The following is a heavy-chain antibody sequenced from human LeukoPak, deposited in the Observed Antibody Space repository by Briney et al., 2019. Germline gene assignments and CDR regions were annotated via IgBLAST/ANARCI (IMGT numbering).Heavy chain of an antibody. CDR1: GGSISSSYYY. CDR3: ARRFPSSASHFDY. D-gene: IGHD6-19*01. J-gene: IGHJ4*02. Sequence: PSETLSLTCTVSGGSISSSYYYWGWIRQPPGKGLEWIGSISYSGTTYYKPSLKSRVTILIDTSKNQFSLKLKSVTAADTAVYYCARRFPSSASHFDYWGQGTLVTVSS. V-gene: IGHV4-39*01. CDR2: ISYSGTT.